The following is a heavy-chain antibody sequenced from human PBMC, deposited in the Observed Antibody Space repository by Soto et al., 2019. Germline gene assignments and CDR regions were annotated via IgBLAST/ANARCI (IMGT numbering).Heavy chain of an antibody. CDR1: GGSISSSSYY. V-gene: IGHV4-39*01. J-gene: IGHJ5*02. Sequence: QLQLQESGPGLVKPSETLSLTCTVSGGSISSSSYYWGWIRQPPGKGLEWIGSIYYSGSTYYNPSLKSRVTISVDTSKNQFSLKLSSVTAADTAVYYCARLRGVVAASNWFDPWGQGTLVTVSS. CDR3: ARLRGVVAASNWFDP. CDR2: IYYSGST. D-gene: IGHD2-15*01.